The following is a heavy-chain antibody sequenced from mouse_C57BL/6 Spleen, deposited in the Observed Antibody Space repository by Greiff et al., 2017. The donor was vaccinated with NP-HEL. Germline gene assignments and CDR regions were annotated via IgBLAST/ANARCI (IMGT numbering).Heavy chain of an antibody. V-gene: IGHV1-50*01. CDR3: ARLTGYYFDY. D-gene: IGHD4-1*01. J-gene: IGHJ2*01. CDR2: IDPSDSYT. CDR1: GYTFTSYW. Sequence: QVQLKQPGAELVKPGASVKLSCKASGYTFTSYWMQWVKQRPGQGLEWIGEIDPSDSYTNYNQKFKGKATLTVDTSSSTAYMQLSSLTSEDSAVYYCARLTGYYFDYWGQGTTLTVSS.